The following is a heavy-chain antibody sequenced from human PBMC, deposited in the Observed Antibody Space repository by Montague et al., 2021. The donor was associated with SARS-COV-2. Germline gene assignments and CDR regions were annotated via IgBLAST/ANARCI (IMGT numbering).Heavy chain of an antibody. J-gene: IGHJ6*02. D-gene: IGHD3-10*01. CDR1: GGSLSGYY. CDR3: ASGIYPSGSYYNRYYYGLNI. V-gene: IGHV4-34*01. Sequence: SETRSLTCAVHGGSLSGYYWGWIRQPPEKGLEWIGEINHSANTKYNPSLKSPVTISIDTSKNQFSLKMTSVTAADTATYYCASGIYPSGSYYNRYYYGLNIWGPGTTVIVSS. CDR2: INHSANT.